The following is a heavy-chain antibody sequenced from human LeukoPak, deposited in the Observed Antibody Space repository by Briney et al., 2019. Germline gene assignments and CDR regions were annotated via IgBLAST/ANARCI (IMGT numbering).Heavy chain of an antibody. CDR1: VFTLSSYP. CDR2: ISNDGSTK. J-gene: IGHJ4*02. V-gene: IGHV3-30*04. CDR3: ARGRGSETTDY. Sequence: GRSLSLSRAASVFTLSSYPMHWVRQAPGRGLEGVAVISNDGSTKYYAGSVKGRSTITTENSKNTMYVLMNSLRAEDTAVYYCARGRGSETTDYWGQGTLVTVSS. D-gene: IGHD3-10*01.